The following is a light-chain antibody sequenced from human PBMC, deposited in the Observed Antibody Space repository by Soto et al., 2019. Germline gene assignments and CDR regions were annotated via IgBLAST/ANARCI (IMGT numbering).Light chain of an antibody. J-gene: IGKJ1*01. V-gene: IGKV1-5*03. CDR2: KAS. CDR1: QSISSW. Sequence: DIQMTQSPSTLSASVGDRVTITCRASQSISSWLAWYQQKPGKAPKLLIYKASSLESGVPSRFSGSGSGTELTLTISSLQTADFASYYCQQYNSYSPWTFGQGTKVEIK. CDR3: QQYNSYSPWT.